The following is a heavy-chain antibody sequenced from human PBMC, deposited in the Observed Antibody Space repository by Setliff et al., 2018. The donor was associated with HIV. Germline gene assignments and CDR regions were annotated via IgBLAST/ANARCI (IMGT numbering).Heavy chain of an antibody. CDR1: GLTFSNYA. J-gene: IGHJ4*02. Sequence: GGSLRLSCAASGLTFSNYAMSWVRQAPGKGLEWVSGISGSGGSTYYADSVKGRFTISRANSKNTLYLQMNSLRAEDTAVYYCAKDQSSADYYFDSWGQGTLVTVSS. V-gene: IGHV3-23*01. CDR2: ISGSGGST. D-gene: IGHD6-6*01. CDR3: AKDQSSADYYFDS.